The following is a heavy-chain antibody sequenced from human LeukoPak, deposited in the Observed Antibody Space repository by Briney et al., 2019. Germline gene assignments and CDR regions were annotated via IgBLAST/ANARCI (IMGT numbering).Heavy chain of an antibody. CDR3: AKNVMYSSSAVDY. CDR2: ISLGGVNT. V-gene: IGHV3-23*01. CDR1: GFTFSSYA. Sequence: GGSLRLSCAASGFTFSSYAMSWVRQAPGKGLEWVSAISLGGVNTYYADSVKGRFTVSRVNSKNTLYLQMNSLRVEDTAVYYCAKNVMYSSSAVDYWGQGTLVTVCS. J-gene: IGHJ4*02. D-gene: IGHD6-6*01.